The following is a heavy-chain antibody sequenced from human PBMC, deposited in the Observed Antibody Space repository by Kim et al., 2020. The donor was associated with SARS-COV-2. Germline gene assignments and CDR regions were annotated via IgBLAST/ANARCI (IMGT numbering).Heavy chain of an antibody. Sequence: GGSLRLSCAASGFTFSDYYMSWIRQAPGKGLEWVSYISSSSSYTNYADSVKGRFTISRDNAKNSLYLQMNSLRAEDTAVYYCARVRWDCSTTSCFPNWFDPWGQGTPVTVSS. D-gene: IGHD2-2*01. CDR2: ISSSSSYT. V-gene: IGHV3-11*06. CDR3: ARVRWDCSTTSCFPNWFDP. CDR1: GFTFSDYY. J-gene: IGHJ5*02.